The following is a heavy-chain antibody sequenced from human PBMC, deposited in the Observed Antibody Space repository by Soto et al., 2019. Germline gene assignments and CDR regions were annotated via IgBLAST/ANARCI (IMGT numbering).Heavy chain of an antibody. V-gene: IGHV3-15*01. Sequence: VQLVESGGGVVQPGRSLRLSCAASGFTFSSYGMHWVRQAPGKGLEWVGRIKSKTDGGTTDYAAPVKGRFTISRDDSKNTLYLQMNSLKTEDTAVYYCTTDGDYGGQRGVGVDYWGQGTLVTVSS. CDR3: TTDGDYGGQRGVGVDY. D-gene: IGHD4-17*01. CDR1: GFTFSSYG. J-gene: IGHJ4*02. CDR2: IKSKTDGGTT.